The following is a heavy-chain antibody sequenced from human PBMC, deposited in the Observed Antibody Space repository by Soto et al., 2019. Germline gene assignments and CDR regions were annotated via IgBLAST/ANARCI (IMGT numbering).Heavy chain of an antibody. D-gene: IGHD2-15*01. CDR1: GGTFSRYT. CDR2: IIPILDIP. CDR3: ASHFTGVLVLGASPPGGDNYGWDV. Sequence: QVQLVQSGAEVKKPGSSVKVSCKASGGTFSRYTISWVRQAPGQGLEWMGRIIPILDIPNYAQNFQGRVTIPAAKSMSTAYMEMSSLRADDTAVYYCASHFTGVLVLGASPPGGDNYGWDVWGQGTTVTVSS. V-gene: IGHV1-69*02. J-gene: IGHJ6*02.